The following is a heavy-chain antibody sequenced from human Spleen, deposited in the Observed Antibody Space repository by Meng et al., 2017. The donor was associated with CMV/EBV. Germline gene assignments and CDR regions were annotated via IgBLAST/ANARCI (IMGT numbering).Heavy chain of an antibody. CDR3: ARMSSGSYFFDS. CDR1: GFIFSNYE. D-gene: IGHD1-26*01. V-gene: IGHV3-48*03. J-gene: IGHJ4*02. Sequence: GGSLRLSCAASGFIFSNYEMNWVRQAPGRGLEWVSYISSSGRTTFYGDSVKGRFTISRDNVKKSLYLQMTSLRAQDTAVYYCARMSSGSYFFDSWGQGTLVTVSS. CDR2: ISSSGRTT.